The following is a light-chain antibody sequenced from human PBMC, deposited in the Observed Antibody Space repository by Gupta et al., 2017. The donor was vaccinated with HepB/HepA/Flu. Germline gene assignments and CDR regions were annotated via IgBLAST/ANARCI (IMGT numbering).Light chain of an antibody. J-gene: IGKJ1*01. CDR1: QNIGSS. CDR2: YCS. Sequence: IVLTHSPDFQSVTPKDQVPITCRASQNIGSSLHWYQWKRDQSPKLPIKYCSLSRPGVPSRFNGRGSRTDISLTINGLGAEDVAAYFCERRRSLPRTFGQGTKVEIK. V-gene: IGKV6D-21*02. CDR3: ERRRSLPRT.